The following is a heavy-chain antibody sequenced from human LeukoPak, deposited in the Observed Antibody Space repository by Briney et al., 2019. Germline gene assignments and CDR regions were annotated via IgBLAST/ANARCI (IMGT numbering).Heavy chain of an antibody. CDR3: AMFSGNHNPFDY. CDR2: ISYDGSNK. CDR1: GFTFSSYG. J-gene: IGHJ4*02. D-gene: IGHD1-26*01. Sequence: GGSLRLSCAASGFTFSSYGMHWVRQAPGKGLEWVAVISYDGSNKYYADSVKGRFTISRDNSKNTLYLQMNSLRAEDTAVYYCAMFSGNHNPFDYWGQGTLVTVSS. V-gene: IGHV3-30*03.